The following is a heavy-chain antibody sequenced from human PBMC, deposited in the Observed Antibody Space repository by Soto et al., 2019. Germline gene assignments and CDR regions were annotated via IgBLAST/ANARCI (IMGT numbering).Heavy chain of an antibody. CDR1: GFTFDNLG. Sequence: GGSLRLSCAASGFTFDNLGMHWVRQVPGRGLEWVSGISGSGVSTYYADSVKGRFTISRDNSKKTIYLQMDSLRAEDTAVYYCAKDGYTYGSADFWGQGTLVTVSS. CDR3: AKDGYTYGSADF. V-gene: IGHV3-23*01. J-gene: IGHJ4*02. CDR2: ISGSGVST. D-gene: IGHD5-18*01.